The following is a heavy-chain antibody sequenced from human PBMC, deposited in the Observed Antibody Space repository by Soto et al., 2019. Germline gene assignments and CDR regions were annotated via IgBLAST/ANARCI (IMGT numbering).Heavy chain of an antibody. Sequence: SVKVSCKXSGGTFSSYAISWVRQAPGQGLEWMGGIIPIFGTANYAQKFQGRVTITADESTSTAYMELSSLRSEDTAVYYCARDYYDSSGYSPLQFDYWGQGTLVTVS. D-gene: IGHD3-22*01. J-gene: IGHJ4*02. CDR1: GGTFSSYA. V-gene: IGHV1-69*13. CDR2: IIPIFGTA. CDR3: ARDYYDSSGYSPLQFDY.